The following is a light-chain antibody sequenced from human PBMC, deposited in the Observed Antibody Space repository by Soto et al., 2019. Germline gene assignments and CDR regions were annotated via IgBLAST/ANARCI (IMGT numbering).Light chain of an antibody. CDR2: GSS. Sequence: EIVLTQSPGTLSLAPGEGATLSCRASQSVASIHFAWYQQKPGQAPRLLIYGSSTRPTGIPDRFSGSGSGTDFTLTISRLEPEDFAVYYCQYYGTSARTLGQGTRLEIK. J-gene: IGKJ5*01. V-gene: IGKV3-20*01. CDR3: QYYGTSART. CDR1: QSVASIH.